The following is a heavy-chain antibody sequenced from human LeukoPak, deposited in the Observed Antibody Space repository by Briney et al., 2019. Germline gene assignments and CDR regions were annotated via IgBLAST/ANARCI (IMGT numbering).Heavy chain of an antibody. CDR1: GYSFTSNV. V-gene: IGHV1-18*01. CDR3: ARLGLGKHIEVAGIPFDI. J-gene: IGHJ3*02. CDR2: ISAYNGNT. D-gene: IGHD6-19*01. Sequence: ASVKVSCKASGYSFTSNVISWVRQAPGQGLEWMGWISAYNGNTNYAQKLQGRVTMTTDTSTSTAYMELRSLRSDDTAVYYCARLGLGKHIEVAGIPFDIWGQGTMVTVSS.